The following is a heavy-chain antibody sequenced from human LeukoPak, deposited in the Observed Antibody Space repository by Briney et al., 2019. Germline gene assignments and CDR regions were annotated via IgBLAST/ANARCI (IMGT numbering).Heavy chain of an antibody. CDR2: IYYSGST. Sequence: SETLSLTCTVSGGSISSYYWSWIRQPPGKGLEWIGYIYYSGSTNCNPSLKSRVTISVDTSKNQFSLNLSSVTAADTAVYYCARQRGVTRAFDIWGQGTVVTVSS. CDR3: ARQRGVTRAFDI. J-gene: IGHJ3*02. V-gene: IGHV4-59*08. D-gene: IGHD3-10*01. CDR1: GGSISSYY.